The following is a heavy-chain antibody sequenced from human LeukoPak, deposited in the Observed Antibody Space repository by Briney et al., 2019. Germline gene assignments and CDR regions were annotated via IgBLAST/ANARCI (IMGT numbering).Heavy chain of an antibody. J-gene: IGHJ5*02. Sequence: ASVKVSCKASGGTFSSYAISWVRQAPGQGLEWMGGIIPIFGTANYAQKFQGRVTITADESTSTAYMELSSLRPEDTAVYYCARDLRLLWFGELDWFDPWGQGTLVTVSS. D-gene: IGHD3-10*01. V-gene: IGHV1-69*13. CDR2: IIPIFGTA. CDR1: GGTFSSYA. CDR3: ARDLRLLWFGELDWFDP.